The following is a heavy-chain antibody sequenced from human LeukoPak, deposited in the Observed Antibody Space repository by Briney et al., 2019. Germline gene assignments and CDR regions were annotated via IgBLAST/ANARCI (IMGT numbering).Heavy chain of an antibody. D-gene: IGHD1-26*01. V-gene: IGHV4-59*08. CDR2: IYYSGST. CDR3: ARHKDGGSFPMDS. Sequence: PSETLSLTCAVYGGSFNGYYWSWIRQPPGKGLEYIGHIYYSGSTNYNPSLKSRVTISVDTSKNQFSLRLSSVTAADTAVYYCARHKDGGSFPMDSWGQGTLATVSS. CDR1: GGSFNGYY. J-gene: IGHJ4*02.